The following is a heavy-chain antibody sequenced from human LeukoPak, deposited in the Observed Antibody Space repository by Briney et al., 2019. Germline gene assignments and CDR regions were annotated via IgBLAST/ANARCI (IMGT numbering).Heavy chain of an antibody. V-gene: IGHV1-69*13. CDR1: GGTFSSYA. Sequence: SVKVSCKASGGTFSSYAISWVRQAPGQGLEWMGGIIPIFGTANYAQKFQGRVTITADESTSTAYMELSSLRSEDTAVYYCAREVVAAGPRGGDFDYWGQGTLVTVSS. D-gene: IGHD6-13*01. J-gene: IGHJ4*02. CDR3: AREVVAAGPRGGDFDY. CDR2: IIPIFGTA.